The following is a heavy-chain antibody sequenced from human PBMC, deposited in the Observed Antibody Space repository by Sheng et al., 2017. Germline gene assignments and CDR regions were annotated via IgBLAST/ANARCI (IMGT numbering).Heavy chain of an antibody. Sequence: QVQLVQSGAEVKKPGSSVKVSCKASGGTFSSYTISWVRQAPGQGLEWMGRIIPILGIANYAQKFQGRVTITADKSTSTAYMELSSLRSEDTAVYYCASVNVDWNYDGGWGQGTLVTVSS. CDR2: IIPILGIA. CDR3: ASVNVDWNYDGG. V-gene: IGHV1-69*02. J-gene: IGHJ4*02. CDR1: GGTFSSYT. D-gene: IGHD1-7*01.